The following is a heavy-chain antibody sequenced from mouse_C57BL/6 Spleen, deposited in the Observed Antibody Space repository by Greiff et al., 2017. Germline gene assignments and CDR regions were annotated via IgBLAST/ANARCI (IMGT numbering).Heavy chain of an antibody. CDR1: GFTFSDAW. D-gene: IGHD2-1*01. V-gene: IGHV6-6*01. Sequence: EVQVVESGGGLVQPGGSMKLSCAASGFTFSDAWMDWVRQSPEKGLEWVAEIRNKANNHATYYAESVKGRFTISRDDSKSSVYLQMNSLRAEDTGIYYCTGFYGNYAWFAYWGQGTLVTVSA. CDR3: TGFYGNYAWFAY. J-gene: IGHJ3*01. CDR2: IRNKANNHAT.